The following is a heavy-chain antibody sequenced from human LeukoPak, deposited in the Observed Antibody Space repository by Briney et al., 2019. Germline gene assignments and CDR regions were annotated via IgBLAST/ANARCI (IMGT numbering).Heavy chain of an antibody. D-gene: IGHD1/OR15-1a*01. CDR1: GFPFSNSW. CDR3: AGGNSMDV. Sequence: GGSLRLSCAVSGFPFSNSWMYWVRQAPGKGLEGVANIKKDGSGISYVDSVKGRFIISRDNARNSLYLQMNSLRVEDTAVYFCAGGNSMDVWGKGTTVTVSS. CDR2: IKKDGSGI. J-gene: IGHJ6*04. V-gene: IGHV3-7*03.